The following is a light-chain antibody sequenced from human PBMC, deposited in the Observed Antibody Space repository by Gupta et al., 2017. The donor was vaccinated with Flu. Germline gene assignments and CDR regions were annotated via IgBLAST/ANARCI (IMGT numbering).Light chain of an antibody. J-gene: IGLJ2*01. CDR1: SSDVGGYNY. Sequence: HSALTQPASVSGSPGQSITISCTGTSSDVGGYNYVSWYQQHPGKAPKLMIYEVSNRPSGVSNRFSGSKSGNTASLTISGRQAEDEADYYCSSYTSSSTVVFGGGTKLTVL. V-gene: IGLV2-14*01. CDR2: EVS. CDR3: SSYTSSSTVV.